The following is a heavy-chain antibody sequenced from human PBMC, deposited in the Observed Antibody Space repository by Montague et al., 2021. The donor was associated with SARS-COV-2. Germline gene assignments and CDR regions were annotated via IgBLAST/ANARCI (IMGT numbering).Heavy chain of an antibody. Sequence: SETLSLTCSVSGGSVSSYYLNWIRQTPGKGLEWIGNIYYSGSTNYNPSLKSRVTISVVTSKNQFSLKLSSVAAADTAVYYCARDRPPYYYDNSGHFLHGWFDPWGQGTLVTVSS. J-gene: IGHJ5*02. CDR1: GGSVSSYY. D-gene: IGHD3-22*01. V-gene: IGHV4-59*02. CDR3: ARDRPPYYYDNSGHFLHGWFDP. CDR2: IYYSGST.